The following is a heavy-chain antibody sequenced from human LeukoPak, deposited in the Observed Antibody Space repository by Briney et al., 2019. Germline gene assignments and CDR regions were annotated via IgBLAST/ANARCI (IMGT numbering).Heavy chain of an antibody. CDR2: FSGGGDS. J-gene: IGHJ4*02. V-gene: IGHV3-23*01. CDR3: GKEVERHFDLKY. Sequence: GGSLRLSCAASGFTFSSYAMSWVRQAPGKGLEWVSAFSGGGDSFYADSVKGRFTISRDTSNKILYLQMSSLRAEDTAVYYCGKEVERHFDLKYWGQGTLVTVSS. CDR1: GFTFSSYA.